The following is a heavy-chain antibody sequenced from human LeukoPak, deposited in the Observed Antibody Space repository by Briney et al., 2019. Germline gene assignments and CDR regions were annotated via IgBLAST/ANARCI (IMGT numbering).Heavy chain of an antibody. Sequence: SGTLSLTCAVSGDSITSGKWWSWVRQSPEKGLEWIGEIYHSGATNYNPSLKSRVTMSVDKSKNQFSLNLSSVTAADTAVYYCASGSHAVTTHFDYWGQGTPVTVSS. CDR2: IYHSGAT. CDR1: GDSITSGKW. CDR3: ASGSHAVTTHFDY. V-gene: IGHV4-4*02. J-gene: IGHJ4*02. D-gene: IGHD3-16*01.